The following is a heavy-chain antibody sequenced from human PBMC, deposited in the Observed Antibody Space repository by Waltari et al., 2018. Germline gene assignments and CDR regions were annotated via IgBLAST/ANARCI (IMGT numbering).Heavy chain of an antibody. CDR3: ASQGPATVTTYYFDY. V-gene: IGHV1-24*01. J-gene: IGHJ4*02. CDR2: FDPEDGET. Sequence: QVQLVQSGAEVKKPGASVKVSCKVSGYTLPEFSRHWVRPAPGKGLEWMGGFDPEDGETINAQKFQGRVTMTEDTSTDTAYMELSSLRSEDTAVYYCASQGPATVTTYYFDYWGQGTLVTVSS. D-gene: IGHD4-17*01. CDR1: GYTLPEFS.